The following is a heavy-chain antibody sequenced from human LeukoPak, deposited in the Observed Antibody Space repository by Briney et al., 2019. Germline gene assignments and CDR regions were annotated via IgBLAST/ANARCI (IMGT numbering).Heavy chain of an antibody. V-gene: IGHV3-66*01. CDR2: IYSGGST. CDR1: GFTVSSNY. CDR3: ARDPYSGSYSDYYYYYMDV. J-gene: IGHJ6*03. D-gene: IGHD1-26*01. Sequence: GGSLRLSCAASGFTVSSNYMSWVRQAPGKGLEWVSVIYSGGSTFYADSVKGRFTISRDNAKNSLYLQLNSLRAEDTAVYYCARDPYSGSYSDYYYYYMDVWVKGTTVTVSS.